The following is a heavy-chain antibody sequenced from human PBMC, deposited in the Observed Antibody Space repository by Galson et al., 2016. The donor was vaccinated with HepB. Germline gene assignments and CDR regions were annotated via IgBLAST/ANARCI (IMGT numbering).Heavy chain of an antibody. Sequence: SLRLSCAASGFTFSSYAMHWVRQAPGKGLEWVAVISDDGNKRYYADSVRGRFTISRDNSKNMLFLQMNSLRPEDTSVYYCARVLTFAVGTWPPYPGYWGQGTLVTVSS. CDR2: ISDDGNKR. D-gene: IGHD2/OR15-2a*01. J-gene: IGHJ4*02. CDR3: ARVLTFAVGTWPPYPGY. V-gene: IGHV3-30*04. CDR1: GFTFSSYA.